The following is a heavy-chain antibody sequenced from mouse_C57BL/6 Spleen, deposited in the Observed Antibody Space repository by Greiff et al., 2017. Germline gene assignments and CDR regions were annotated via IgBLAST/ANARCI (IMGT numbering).Heavy chain of an antibody. CDR3: ARSRNGGFAY. V-gene: IGHV5-4*03. J-gene: IGHJ3*01. CDR2: ISDGGSYT. Sequence: EVMLVESGGGLVKPGGSLKLSCAASGFTFSSYAMSWVRQTPEKRLEWVATISDGGSYTYYPDNVKGRFTISRDNAKNNLYLQMSHLKSEDTAIYYCARSRNGGFAYWGQGTLVTVSA. CDR1: GFTFSSYA.